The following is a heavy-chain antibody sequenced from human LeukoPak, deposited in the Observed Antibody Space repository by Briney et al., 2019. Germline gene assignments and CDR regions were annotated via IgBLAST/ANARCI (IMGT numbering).Heavy chain of an antibody. D-gene: IGHD6-19*01. CDR3: ARDPGQWPPMYYFDY. CDR1: GYSISSGSY. J-gene: IGHJ4*02. CDR2: IHHSVST. Sequence: SETLSLTCAVSGYSISSGSYWGWIRQPPGKGLEWIGNIHHSVSTYYNPSLKSRVTISVDTFKKQFSLKLSSCDPRDPAVLYCARDPGQWPPMYYFDYWGQGTLVTVSS. V-gene: IGHV4-38-2*02.